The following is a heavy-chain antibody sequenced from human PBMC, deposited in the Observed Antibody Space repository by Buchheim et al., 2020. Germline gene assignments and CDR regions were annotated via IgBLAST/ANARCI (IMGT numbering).Heavy chain of an antibody. CDR2: IHTSGSA. V-gene: IGHV4-61*02. J-gene: IGHJ3*02. Sequence: QVQLQESGPGLVKPSQTLSLTYTVSDGSLNNNIYFWSWIRQPAGKGLEWIGRIHTSGSANYNPSIKSRVTTSVDTSKNLLSLTLSSVTAADTAVYYCARLGGACSGGSCYAAAYDMWGQGT. CDR1: DGSLNNNIYF. CDR3: ARLGGACSGGSCYAAAYDM. D-gene: IGHD2-15*01.